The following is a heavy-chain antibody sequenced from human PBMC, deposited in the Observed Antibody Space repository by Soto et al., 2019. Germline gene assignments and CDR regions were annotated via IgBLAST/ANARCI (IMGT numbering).Heavy chain of an antibody. Sequence: QVQLQESGPGLVKPSQSLSLTCSVSGGPIGNGDYYWSWIRQPPGKGLEWIGYIYHSGNTYYNPSLNSRVIISVDTSKNHFSLKVNSVTAADTAVYYSAGDFWSGPPGGYWGQGTLVTVSS. V-gene: IGHV4-30-4*01. CDR1: GGPIGNGDYY. CDR3: AGDFWSGPPGGY. D-gene: IGHD3-3*01. CDR2: IYHSGNT. J-gene: IGHJ4*02.